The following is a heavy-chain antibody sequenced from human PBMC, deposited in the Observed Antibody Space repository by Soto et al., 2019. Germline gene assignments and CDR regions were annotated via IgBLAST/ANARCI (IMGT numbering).Heavy chain of an antibody. CDR3: ARDPNYDFWSGYVQRGDAFDI. CDR1: GFTFSSYG. Sequence: PGGSLRLSCAASGFTFSSYGMHWVRQAPGKGLEWVAVIWYDGSNKYYADSVKGRFTISRDNSKNTLYLQMNSLRAEDTAVYYCARDPNYDFWSGYVQRGDAFDIWGQGTMVTVSS. V-gene: IGHV3-33*01. J-gene: IGHJ3*02. CDR2: IWYDGSNK. D-gene: IGHD3-3*01.